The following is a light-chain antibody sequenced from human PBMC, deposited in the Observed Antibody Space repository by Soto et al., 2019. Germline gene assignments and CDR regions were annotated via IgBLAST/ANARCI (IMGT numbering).Light chain of an antibody. J-gene: IGKJ5*01. CDR3: QQYGSPIT. V-gene: IGKV3-20*01. CDR1: QSVSSSY. Sequence: EIGLTQSPGTLSWSPGEGATVSCRASQSVSSSYLAWYQQKPGQAPRLLIYGASSRATGIPDRFSGSGSGTDFTLTISRLEAEDFAVYYCQQYGSPITFGQGTRLEI. CDR2: GAS.